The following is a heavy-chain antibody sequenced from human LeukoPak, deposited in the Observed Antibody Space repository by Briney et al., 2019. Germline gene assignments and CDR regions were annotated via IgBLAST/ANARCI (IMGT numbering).Heavy chain of an antibody. V-gene: IGHV4-59*01. CDR2: ISGSGNT. J-gene: IGHJ4*02. Sequence: PSETLSLTCTVSGGSISSYYWSWIRQPPGKGLEWIGYISGSGNTNCNPSLESRVTISVDTSKNQFSLKLSSVTAADTAVYYCARVGRGHFDYWGQGTLVTVSS. CDR1: GGSISSYY. CDR3: ARVGRGHFDY. D-gene: IGHD3/OR15-3a*01.